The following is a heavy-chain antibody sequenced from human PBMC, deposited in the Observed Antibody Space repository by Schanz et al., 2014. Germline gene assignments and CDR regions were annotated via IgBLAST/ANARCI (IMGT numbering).Heavy chain of an antibody. CDR3: ARKMKLGVYGGKGHKSLDI. CDR2: IKHDGSEK. J-gene: IGHJ3*02. V-gene: IGHV3-7*04. D-gene: IGHD4-17*01. Sequence: EVQLVESGGGLVQPGGSLRLSCTASGFTFSDYWMSWVRQAPGKGPEWVANIKHDGSEKDYVDSVKGRFTITRDNAKNTLYMEMSTLRAEDTAVYYCARKMKLGVYGGKGHKSLDIWGQGTMVTVSS. CDR1: GFTFSDYW.